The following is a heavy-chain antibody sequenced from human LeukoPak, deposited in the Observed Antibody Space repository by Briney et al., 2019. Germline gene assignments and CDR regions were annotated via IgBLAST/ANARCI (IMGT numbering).Heavy chain of an antibody. Sequence: GRSLRLSCAASGFTFSSYGMHWVRQAPGKGLEWVAVISYDGSNKYYADSVKGRFTISRDNSKNTLYLQMNSLRAEDTAVYYCANKYGDYPYYFDYWGQGTLVTVSS. CDR2: ISYDGSNK. CDR1: GFTFSSYG. D-gene: IGHD4-17*01. J-gene: IGHJ4*02. CDR3: ANKYGDYPYYFDY. V-gene: IGHV3-30*19.